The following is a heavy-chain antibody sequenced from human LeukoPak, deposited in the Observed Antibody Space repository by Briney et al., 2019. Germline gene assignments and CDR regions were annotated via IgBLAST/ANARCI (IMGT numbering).Heavy chain of an antibody. CDR2: IYNSGSKT. CDR3: SKDVVPDSGWDLDY. J-gene: IGHJ4*02. V-gene: IGHV3-23*05. CDR1: GFSFSTYS. Sequence: GGSLRLSCTASGFSFSTYSMTWVRQAPGKALEWVSSIYNSGSKTFYADSVKGRFTISRDNSKNTLYLQMNSLTAEDTAIYYCSKDVVPDSGWDLDYWGQGTLVTVSS. D-gene: IGHD6-19*01.